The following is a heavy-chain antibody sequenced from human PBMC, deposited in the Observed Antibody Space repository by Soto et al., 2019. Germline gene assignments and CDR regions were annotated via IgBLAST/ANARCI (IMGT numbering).Heavy chain of an antibody. V-gene: IGHV2-5*02. CDR2: IYWDEDK. D-gene: IGHD5-12*01. CDR3: AHRPRGYAYYFDY. Sequence: QITLKESGPTLVKPTQTLTLTCTFSGFSLRTRGVAVGWFRQPPGKALEWLALIYWDEDKWYSPSLKSRLTIADDTSKNQAVLTMTNVDPVHTATYYCAHRPRGYAYYFDYWGQGILVTVSS. CDR1: GFSLRTRGVA. J-gene: IGHJ4*02.